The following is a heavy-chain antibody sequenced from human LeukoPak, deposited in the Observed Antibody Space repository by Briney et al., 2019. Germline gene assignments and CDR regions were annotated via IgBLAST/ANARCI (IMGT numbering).Heavy chain of an antibody. V-gene: IGHV1-8*01. CDR2: MNPNSGNT. Sequence: GASVKVSCKASGYTFTSYDITWVRQATGQGLEWMGWMNPNSGNTGYAQKFQGRVTMTRNTSISTAYMELSSLRSEDTAVYYCARRGRIAARPTNENWFDPWGQGTLVTVSS. D-gene: IGHD6-6*01. CDR3: ARRGRIAARPTNENWFDP. CDR1: GYTFTSYD. J-gene: IGHJ5*02.